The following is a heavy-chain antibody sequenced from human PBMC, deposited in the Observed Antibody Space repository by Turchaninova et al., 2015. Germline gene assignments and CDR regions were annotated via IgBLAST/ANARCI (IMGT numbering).Heavy chain of an antibody. J-gene: IGHJ4*02. V-gene: IGHV5-51*01. D-gene: IGHD3-16*02. CDR2: VYPGVSYA. CDR3: ARQVILDF. Sequence: EVQLVQSGAEVKKSGESLKISCKGSGYSFTTYWIGWVRQMPGKGLEWVGSVYPGVSYARYSPSFQGRVTISVDKSISPAYLQWNSLKTSDTAIYDCARQVILDFWGQGTLVTVSS. CDR1: GYSFTTYW.